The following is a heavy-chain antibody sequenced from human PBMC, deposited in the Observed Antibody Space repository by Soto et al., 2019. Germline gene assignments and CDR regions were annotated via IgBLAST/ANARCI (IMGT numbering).Heavy chain of an antibody. CDR3: AKDPQSRFWSGYFFTL. CDR1: GGTFSSYA. J-gene: IGHJ4*02. CDR2: IIPIFGTA. V-gene: IGHV1-69*13. D-gene: IGHD3-3*01. Sequence: SVKVSCKASGGTFSSYAISWVRQAPGQGLEWMGGIIPIFGTANYAQKFQGRVTITADESTSTAYMELSSLRSEDTAVYYCAKDPQSRFWSGYFFTLWGQGTLVTVSS.